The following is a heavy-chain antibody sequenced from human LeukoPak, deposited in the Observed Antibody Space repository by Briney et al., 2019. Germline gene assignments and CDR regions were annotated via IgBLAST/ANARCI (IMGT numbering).Heavy chain of an antibody. CDR1: GGSISSSNW. V-gene: IGHV4-4*02. Sequence: PSGTLSLTCAVSGGSISSSNWWSWVRQPPGKGLEWIGEIYHSGSTNYNPSLKSRVTISVDTSKNQFSLKLSSVTAADTAVYYCARAGYYDSSGYLYYYYYYMDVWGKGTTVTVSS. D-gene: IGHD3-22*01. CDR2: IYHSGST. CDR3: ARAGYYDSSGYLYYYYYYMDV. J-gene: IGHJ6*03.